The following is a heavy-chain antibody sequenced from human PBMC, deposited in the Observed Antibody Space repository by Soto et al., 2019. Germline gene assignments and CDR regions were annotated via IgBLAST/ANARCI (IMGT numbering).Heavy chain of an antibody. CDR2: LNPDSGGT. J-gene: IGHJ6*03. D-gene: IGHD2-2*01. V-gene: IGHV1-2*04. CDR1: GYTFTDYY. CDR3: ARSICSSTSCPTGYYYYYMDV. Sequence: GAPVKASCKAPGYTFTDYYVHWARQAHGQGLEWMGWLNPDSGGTNYAQKFQGWVTMTRDTSISTAYMELSRLKSDDTAVYYCARSICSSTSCPTGYYYYYMDVWGKGSTVTVSS.